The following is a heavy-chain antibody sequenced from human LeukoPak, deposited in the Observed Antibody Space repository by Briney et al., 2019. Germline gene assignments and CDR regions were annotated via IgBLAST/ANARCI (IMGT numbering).Heavy chain of an antibody. CDR3: ARRYYGSGSYYNVDAFDI. CDR2: IYPGDSDT. V-gene: IGHV5-51*01. Sequence: GEALQISCKGSGYGFTSYWIGWVRPVRGKGREWMGIIYPGDSDTRYSPSFQGQVTISADKSISTAYLQWSSLKASDTAMYYCARRYYGSGSYYNVDAFDIWGQGTMVTVSS. D-gene: IGHD3-10*01. CDR1: GYGFTSYW. J-gene: IGHJ3*02.